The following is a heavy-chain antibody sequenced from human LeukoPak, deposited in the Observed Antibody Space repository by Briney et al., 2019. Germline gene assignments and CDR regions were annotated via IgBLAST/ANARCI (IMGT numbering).Heavy chain of an antibody. V-gene: IGHV3-48*04. J-gene: IGHJ4*02. CDR3: ARDHNYAFDN. D-gene: IGHD1-1*01. Sequence: GGSLRLSCTASGFPFSDYSMNLVRQAPGKGLEWISSICISSGNTKYADSVKGRFTISADNARNSLYLQMNSLRVEDTAVYYCARDHNYAFDNWGQGTLVSVSS. CDR2: ICISSGNT. CDR1: GFPFSDYS.